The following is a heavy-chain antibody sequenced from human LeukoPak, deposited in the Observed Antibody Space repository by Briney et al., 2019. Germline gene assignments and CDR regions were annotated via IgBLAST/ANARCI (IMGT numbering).Heavy chain of an antibody. D-gene: IGHD5-24*01. Sequence: GGSLRLSCAASGFTFSDYYMSWIRQAPGKGLEWVSYISSSSSTIYYADSVKGRFTISRDNAKNSLYLQMNSLRAEDTAVYYCARDSVEMATPFDYWGQGTLVTVSS. CDR3: ARDSVEMATPFDY. CDR2: ISSSSSTI. J-gene: IGHJ4*02. CDR1: GFTFSDYY. V-gene: IGHV3-11*01.